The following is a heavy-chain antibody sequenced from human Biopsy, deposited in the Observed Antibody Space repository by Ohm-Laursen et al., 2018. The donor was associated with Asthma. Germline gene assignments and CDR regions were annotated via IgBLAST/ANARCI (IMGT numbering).Heavy chain of an antibody. J-gene: IGHJ4*02. CDR2: ISFDGTNR. CDR3: ARDGPELPTELDY. D-gene: IGHD1-14*01. CDR1: GFTFSNYG. V-gene: IGHV3-30*03. Sequence: SLRLSCAASGFTFSNYGMHWVRQAPGKGLDWVAVISFDGTNRNYTDSVKGRFAISRDNAKNSLYLQMNSLRAEDTAVYYCARDGPELPTELDYWGPGTLVTVSS.